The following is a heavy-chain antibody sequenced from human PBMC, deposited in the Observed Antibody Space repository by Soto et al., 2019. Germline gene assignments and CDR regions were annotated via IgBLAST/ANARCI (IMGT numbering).Heavy chain of an antibody. D-gene: IGHD3-9*01. Sequence: QVQLVQSGAEVKKPGASVKVSCKASGYTFTSYGISWVRQAPGQGLEWMGWISAYNGNTNYAQKLQGRVTMTTDPSTSTAYMEQRSLRSDDTAVYYCARLPYDILTGYSTFDYWGQGTLVTVSS. CDR3: ARLPYDILTGYSTFDY. CDR2: ISAYNGNT. CDR1: GYTFTSYG. V-gene: IGHV1-18*01. J-gene: IGHJ4*02.